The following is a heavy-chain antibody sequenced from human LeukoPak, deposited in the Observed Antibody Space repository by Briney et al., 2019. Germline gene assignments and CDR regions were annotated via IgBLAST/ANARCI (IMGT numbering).Heavy chain of an antibody. D-gene: IGHD4-17*01. Sequence: GGSLRLSCAASGFTFDDYAMHWVRQAPGKGLEWVSGISWNSGSIGYADSVKGRFTISRDNAKNSLYLQMNSLRAEDTALYYCAKAAQETTVTTELDYWGQGTLVTVSS. CDR1: GFTFDDYA. J-gene: IGHJ4*02. V-gene: IGHV3-9*01. CDR2: ISWNSGSI. CDR3: AKAAQETTVTTELDY.